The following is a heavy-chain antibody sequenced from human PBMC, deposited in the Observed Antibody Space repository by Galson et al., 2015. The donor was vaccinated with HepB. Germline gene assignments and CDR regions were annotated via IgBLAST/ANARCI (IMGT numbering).Heavy chain of an antibody. Sequence: SLRLSCAASGFTFSDSYMTWVRQAPGKGLEWLSYISGGSSYTDYAESVKGRFTISRDNSKRSLFLLMNNLRVEDTAIYYCAGEMTAVAGRALWPWGQGTLVTVSS. V-gene: IGHV3-11*06. CDR2: ISGGSSYT. CDR1: GFTFSDSY. CDR3: AGEMTAVAGRALWP. D-gene: IGHD6-13*01. J-gene: IGHJ5*02.